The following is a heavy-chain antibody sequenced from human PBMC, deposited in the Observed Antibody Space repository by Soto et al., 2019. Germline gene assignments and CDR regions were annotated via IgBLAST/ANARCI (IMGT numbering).Heavy chain of an antibody. V-gene: IGHV1-69*06. CDR1: GSTFNNFA. Sequence: QVVLLQSGAEVKEPGYSVRVSCQVSGSTFNNFAFSWVRQAPGHGPKWMGGIVVDSNTAEYSQRFQDRVTITADTSTDTLYMELGSLTFEDTAVYYCARAIKRWEVNYYFDFWGQGTLVTVSS. J-gene: IGHJ4*02. CDR2: IVVDSNTA. CDR3: ARAIKRWEVNYYFDF. D-gene: IGHD1-26*01.